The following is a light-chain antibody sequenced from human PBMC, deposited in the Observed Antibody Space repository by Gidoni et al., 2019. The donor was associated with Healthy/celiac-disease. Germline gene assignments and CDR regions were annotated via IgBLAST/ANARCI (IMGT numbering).Light chain of an antibody. J-gene: IGLJ7*01. CDR3: YSTDSSGNPLAV. CDR2: EDS. Sequence: SYELTQPPSVSVSPGQTARITCSGDALPKQYAYWYQQKSGQAPVLVIYEDSKLPSGIPERFSGSSSGTMATLTISGAQVEDEADYYCYSTDSSGNPLAVFGGGTQLTVL. CDR1: ALPKQY. V-gene: IGLV3-10*01.